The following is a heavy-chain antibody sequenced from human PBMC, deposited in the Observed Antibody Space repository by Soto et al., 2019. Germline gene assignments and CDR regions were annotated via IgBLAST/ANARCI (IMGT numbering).Heavy chain of an antibody. Sequence: LSLTCTVSGGSISSYYWSWIRQPPGKGLEWIGYIYYSGSTNYNPSLKSRVTISVDTSKNQFSLKLSSVTAADTAVYYCAREELNSSSSNGPNWFDPCGQGTLVTVSS. D-gene: IGHD6-6*01. CDR1: GGSISSYY. J-gene: IGHJ5*02. CDR3: AREELNSSSSNGPNWFDP. CDR2: IYYSGST. V-gene: IGHV4-59*01.